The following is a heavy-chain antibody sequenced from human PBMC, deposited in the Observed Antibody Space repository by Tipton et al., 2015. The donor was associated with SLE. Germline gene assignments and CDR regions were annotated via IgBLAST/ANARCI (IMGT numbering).Heavy chain of an antibody. V-gene: IGHV4-34*08. CDR1: GFTFSGYT. D-gene: IGHD6-19*01. CDR3: ATEGSGWSHYMDV. CDR2: INHSGST. J-gene: IGHJ6*03. Sequence: LRLSCAASGFTFSGYTMNWVRQAPGKGLEWIGEINHSGSTNYNPSLKSRVTISVDTSKNQFSLKLTSVTTADTAVYYCATEGSGWSHYMDVWGKGTTVTVSS.